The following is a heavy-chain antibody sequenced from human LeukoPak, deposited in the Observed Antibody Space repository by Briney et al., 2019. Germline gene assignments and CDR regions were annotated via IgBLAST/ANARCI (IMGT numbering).Heavy chain of an antibody. CDR1: GFNFSTYA. CDR3: ARKPLSGGYGGTIDY. Sequence: GGSLRLSCAASGFNFSTYAVHWVRQAPGKGLEWVALISNDGNYKFYADSVKDRFTISRDNAKNTLYLRMNSLRAEDTAIYYCARKPLSGGYGGTIDYWGQGTLVTVSS. CDR2: ISNDGNYK. V-gene: IGHV3-30-3*01. D-gene: IGHD5-12*01. J-gene: IGHJ4*02.